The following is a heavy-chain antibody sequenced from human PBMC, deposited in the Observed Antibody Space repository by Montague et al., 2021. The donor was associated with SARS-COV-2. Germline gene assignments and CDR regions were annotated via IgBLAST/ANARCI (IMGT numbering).Heavy chain of an antibody. D-gene: IGHD3-3*01. Sequence: SETLSLTCTVSGYSISSGYYWGWIRQPPGKGLEWIGSIYHSGSTYYNPSLKSRVTISVDTSKNQFSRKLSSVTAADTAVYYCARDVRYYDFWSGRAQTSPDYWGQGTLVTVSS. J-gene: IGHJ4*02. CDR2: IYHSGST. CDR1: GYSISSGYY. V-gene: IGHV4-38-2*02. CDR3: ARDVRYYDFWSGRAQTSPDY.